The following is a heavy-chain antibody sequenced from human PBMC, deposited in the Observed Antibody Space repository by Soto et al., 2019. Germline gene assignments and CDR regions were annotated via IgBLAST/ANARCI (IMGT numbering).Heavy chain of an antibody. CDR3: AKGSTYTYTSN. D-gene: IGHD5-18*01. Sequence: GGSLRLSCVVSEFTFSTYAMTWVRQAPGKGLEWVSTISGSGDSTLYADSVKGRFTISRDNSRNTLYLQMNNLRAEDTAVYYCAKGSTYTYTSNWGQGTLVTVSS. V-gene: IGHV3-23*01. J-gene: IGHJ4*02. CDR2: ISGSGDST. CDR1: EFTFSTYA.